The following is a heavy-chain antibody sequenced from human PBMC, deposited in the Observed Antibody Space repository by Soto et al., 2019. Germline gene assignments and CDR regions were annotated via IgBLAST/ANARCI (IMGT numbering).Heavy chain of an antibody. CDR3: ARRYASAIDY. V-gene: IGHV4-59*08. CDR1: GGSIRSGY. CDR2: VYNSGGT. D-gene: IGHD3-16*01. Sequence: QVQLQESGPGLVKPSETLSLTCTVSGGSIRSGYWCWIRQSPGEGPGWVGNVYNSGGTNYNPSLKSRVNISADTSRNQFSLMLSSVTDADPAVYYCARRYASAIDYWGQGTLGTVSS. J-gene: IGHJ4*02.